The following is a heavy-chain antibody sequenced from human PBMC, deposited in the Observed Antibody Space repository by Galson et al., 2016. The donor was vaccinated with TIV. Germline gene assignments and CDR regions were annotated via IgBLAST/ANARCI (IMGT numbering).Heavy chain of an antibody. CDR2: ISNSGDYI. D-gene: IGHD2-8*02. CDR3: ARIIGYWVGYYTMDV. V-gene: IGHV3-21*01. CDR1: GFTFSGHS. J-gene: IGHJ6*02. Sequence: SLRLPCAASGFTFSGHSMNWVRQAPGKGLEWVSSISNSGDYIYYSDSMKGRFTISRDNAKKSLYLQMHSLRAEDTAVYYCARIIGYWVGYYTMDVWGQGTTVTVSS.